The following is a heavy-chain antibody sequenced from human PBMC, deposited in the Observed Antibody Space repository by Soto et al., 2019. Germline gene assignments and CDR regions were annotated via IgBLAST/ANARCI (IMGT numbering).Heavy chain of an antibody. CDR3: ARGLGLNYFDY. V-gene: IGHV1-3*01. J-gene: IGHJ4*02. D-gene: IGHD1-26*01. Sequence: ASVKVSCKSSGYTFTSYGIHWVRQAPGQRLEWMGWINAGNGNTKYSQKFQGRVTITRDTSASTAYMELSSLRSEDTAVYYCARGLGLNYFDYWGQGTLVTVSS. CDR2: INAGNGNT. CDR1: GYTFTSYG.